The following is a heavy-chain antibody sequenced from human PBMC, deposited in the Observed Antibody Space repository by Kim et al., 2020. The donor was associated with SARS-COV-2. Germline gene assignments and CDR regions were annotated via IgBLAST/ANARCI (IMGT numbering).Heavy chain of an antibody. Sequence: SETLSLTCAVYGGSFSGYYWSWIRQPPGKGLEWIGEINHSGSTNYNPSLKSRVTISVDTSKNQFSLKLSSVTAADTAVYYCASSGATAIPRFIASLDYCGQGTLVTVSS. J-gene: IGHJ4*02. D-gene: IGHD2-2*02. V-gene: IGHV4-34*01. CDR1: GGSFSGYY. CDR3: ASSGATAIPRFIASLDY. CDR2: INHSGST.